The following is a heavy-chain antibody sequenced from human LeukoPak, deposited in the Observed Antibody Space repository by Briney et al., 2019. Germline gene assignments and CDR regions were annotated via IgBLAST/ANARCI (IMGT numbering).Heavy chain of an antibody. Sequence: GEYLKISCKGSGYSFTSYWIGWVRQMPGKGLEWMGIIYPGDSDTRYSPSFQGQVTISADKSISTAYLQWSSLKASDTAIYYCARQEEYSSPEGAFDIWGQGTMVTVSS. CDR1: GYSFTSYW. D-gene: IGHD6-6*01. CDR3: ARQEEYSSPEGAFDI. J-gene: IGHJ3*02. V-gene: IGHV5-51*01. CDR2: IYPGDSDT.